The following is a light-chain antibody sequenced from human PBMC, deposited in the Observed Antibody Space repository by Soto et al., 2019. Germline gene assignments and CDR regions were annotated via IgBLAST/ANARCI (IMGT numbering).Light chain of an antibody. CDR2: EVT. CDR1: SSDVGSYNV. J-gene: IGLJ1*01. CDR3: CSYAGRSSV. Sequence: QSVLAQPASASGSPGQSITISCTGTSSDVGSYNVVSWYQQHPGKAPKLMIYEVTKRPSGVSNRFSGSKSGNTASLTISGLQAEDEADYYCCSYAGRSSVFGTGTKVTVL. V-gene: IGLV2-23*02.